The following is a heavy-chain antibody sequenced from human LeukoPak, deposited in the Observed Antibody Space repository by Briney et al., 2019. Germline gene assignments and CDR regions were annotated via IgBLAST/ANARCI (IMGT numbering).Heavy chain of an antibody. Sequence: SETLSLTCTVSGGSISSYYWSWIRQPPGKGLEWIGYIHYSGSTNYNPSLKSRVTISGDTSKNQFSLKLSFVTAADTAVYYCARAYCSGGSCPNFDYWGQGTLVTVSS. J-gene: IGHJ4*02. V-gene: IGHV4-59*01. CDR3: ARAYCSGGSCPNFDY. CDR1: GGSISSYY. CDR2: IHYSGST. D-gene: IGHD2-15*01.